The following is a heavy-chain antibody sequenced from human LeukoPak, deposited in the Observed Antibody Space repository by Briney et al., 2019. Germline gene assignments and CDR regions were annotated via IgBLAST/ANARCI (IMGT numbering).Heavy chain of an antibody. Sequence: GGSLRLSCAASGFTFSSYWMSWVRQAPGKGLEWVANIKQDGSEKYYVDSVKGRFTISRDNAKNSMYLQMNSLRAEDTAVYYCANKGRDLYFDYWGQGTLVTVSS. V-gene: IGHV3-7*03. CDR3: ANKGRDLYFDY. J-gene: IGHJ4*02. D-gene: IGHD3-10*01. CDR2: IKQDGSEK. CDR1: GFTFSSYW.